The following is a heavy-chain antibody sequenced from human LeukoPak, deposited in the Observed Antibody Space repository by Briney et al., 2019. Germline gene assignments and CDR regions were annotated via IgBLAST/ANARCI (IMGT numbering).Heavy chain of an antibody. CDR3: ARPQRRGYSYGYSDYGMDV. V-gene: IGHV1-8*01. D-gene: IGHD5-18*01. Sequence: ASVTVSCKASGYTFTSYDINWVRQATGQGLEWMGWMNPNSGNTGYAQKFQGRVTMTRNTSISTAYMELSSLRSEDTAVYYCARPQRRGYSYGYSDYGMDVWGQGTTVTVSS. CDR2: MNPNSGNT. J-gene: IGHJ6*02. CDR1: GYTFTSYD.